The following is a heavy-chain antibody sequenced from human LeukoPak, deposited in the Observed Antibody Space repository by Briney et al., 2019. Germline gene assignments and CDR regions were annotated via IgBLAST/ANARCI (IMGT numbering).Heavy chain of an antibody. CDR3: GRAVYYYDSSGNVFDY. J-gene: IGHJ4*02. CDR2: INPNSGST. CDR1: GYTFTGYY. Sequence: ASVKVSFKSSGYTFTGYYMHWVRHAPAQGLEWMGWINPNSGSTNYAQKFQGRVTITRDTYISTAYMELSRLRSDDTDVYYCGRAVYYYDSSGNVFDYWGQGTLVTVSS. D-gene: IGHD3-22*01. V-gene: IGHV1-2*02.